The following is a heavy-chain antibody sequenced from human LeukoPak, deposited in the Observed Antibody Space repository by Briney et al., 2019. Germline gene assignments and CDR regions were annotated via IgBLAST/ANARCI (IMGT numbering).Heavy chain of an antibody. CDR2: IYPGDSDT. J-gene: IGHJ3*02. CDR1: GYSFTSYW. Sequence: GESLQISCKGSGYSFTSYWIGWVRQVPGKGLEWMGIIYPGDSDTRYSPSFQGQVTISADKSISTASLQWSSLKASDTAMYYCAREGDGYNGAFDIWGQGTMVTVSS. CDR3: AREGDGYNGAFDI. D-gene: IGHD5-24*01. V-gene: IGHV5-51*01.